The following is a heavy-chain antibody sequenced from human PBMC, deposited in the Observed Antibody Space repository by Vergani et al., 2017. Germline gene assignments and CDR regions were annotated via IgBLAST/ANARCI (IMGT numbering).Heavy chain of an antibody. D-gene: IGHD6-13*01. CDR2: ISSSSSYP. CDR1: GFTFSDYY. V-gene: IGHV3-11*05. J-gene: IGHJ4*02. CDR3: AGAAAGTYIIDY. Sequence: QVQLVESGGGLVKPGGSLRLSCAASGFTFSDYYMSWIRQAPGKGLEWVSYISSSSSYPTCAESVKGRCTISRDNAKNSLYLQMNSLRAEDTAVYYCAGAAAGTYIIDYWGQGTLVTVSS.